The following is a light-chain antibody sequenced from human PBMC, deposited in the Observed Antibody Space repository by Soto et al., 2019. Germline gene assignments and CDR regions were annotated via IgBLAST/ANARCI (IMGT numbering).Light chain of an antibody. Sequence: EIVLTQSPATLSVSPGGRATLSCRASQSVGTTLAWYQQKPGQAPRLLIHGASTRATGVPGRFSGSGSGTQFTPTISSLQSEDFAVYYCQQYNDWPSYTFGQGTKLDIK. CDR2: GAS. CDR1: QSVGTT. CDR3: QQYNDWPSYT. J-gene: IGKJ2*01. V-gene: IGKV3-15*01.